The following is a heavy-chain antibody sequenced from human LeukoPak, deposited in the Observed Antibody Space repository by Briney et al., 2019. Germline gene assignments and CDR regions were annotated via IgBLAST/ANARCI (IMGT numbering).Heavy chain of an antibody. V-gene: IGHV1-69*06. CDR3: ARALPDALGGIGNAFDI. D-gene: IGHD3-16*01. CDR1: GGTFSSYA. J-gene: IGHJ3*02. Sequence: SVKVSFKASGGTFSSYAISWVGQAPGQGLEWMGGIIPIFGTSNYAQKFQGRVTITADKYTSTAYMELSSLRSEDTAVYYCARALPDALGGIGNAFDIWGQGTTVTVSS. CDR2: IIPIFGTS.